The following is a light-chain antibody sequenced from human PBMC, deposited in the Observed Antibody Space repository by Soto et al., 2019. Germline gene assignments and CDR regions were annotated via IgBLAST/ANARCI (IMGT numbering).Light chain of an antibody. Sequence: EIVLTQSPATLSLSPGERATLSCRASQSVRNYLAWYQQKPGQAPRLLIYDTSNRATGIPPRFSASGSETDFTLTISSLEPEDYAVYYCQQRYNWPPITFGQGTRLEIK. CDR3: QQRYNWPPIT. J-gene: IGKJ5*01. CDR1: QSVRNY. V-gene: IGKV3-11*01. CDR2: DTS.